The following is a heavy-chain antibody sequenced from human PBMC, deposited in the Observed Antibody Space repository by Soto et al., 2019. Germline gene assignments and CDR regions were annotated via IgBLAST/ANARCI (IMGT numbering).Heavy chain of an antibody. CDR1: GYSFTSYW. V-gene: IGHV5-51*01. CDR3: ARRAYQLLSGYYYYYMDV. Sequence: GESLKISYKGSGYSFTSYWIGWVRQMPGKGLEWMGIIYPGDSDTRYSPSFQGQVTISADKSISTAYLQWSSLKASDTAMYYCARRAYQLLSGYYYYYMDVWGKGTTVTVSS. CDR2: IYPGDSDT. J-gene: IGHJ6*03. D-gene: IGHD2-2*01.